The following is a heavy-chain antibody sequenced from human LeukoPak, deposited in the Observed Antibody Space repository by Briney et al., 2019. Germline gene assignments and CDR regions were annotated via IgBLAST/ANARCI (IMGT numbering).Heavy chain of an antibody. CDR1: DASVTTYS. Sequence: PSETLSLTCTVSDASVTTYSWSWLRQPAGKGLEWIGRVYSSGATKYNPSLKSRVIISADTSKNQFSLKLPSVTAADTAVYYCARDHYGSGSYKAYFDYWGHGIQVTVSS. CDR3: ARDHYGSGSYKAYFDY. J-gene: IGHJ4*01. D-gene: IGHD3-10*01. V-gene: IGHV4-4*07. CDR2: VYSSGAT.